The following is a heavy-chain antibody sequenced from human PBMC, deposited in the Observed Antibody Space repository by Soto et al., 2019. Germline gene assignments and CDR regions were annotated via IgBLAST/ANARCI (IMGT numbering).Heavy chain of an antibody. CDR2: ISGSGGST. J-gene: IGHJ6*02. Sequence: PGGSLRLSCAASGFTFSSYAMSWVRQAPGKGLERVSAISGSGGSTYYADSVKGRFTISRDNSKNTLYLQMNSLRAEDTAVYYCAKDLSGXAAAGRGYYYYYYGMDVWGQGTTVTVSS. CDR1: GFTFSSYA. D-gene: IGHD6-13*01. CDR3: AKDLSGXAAAGRGYYYYYYGMDV. V-gene: IGHV3-23*01.